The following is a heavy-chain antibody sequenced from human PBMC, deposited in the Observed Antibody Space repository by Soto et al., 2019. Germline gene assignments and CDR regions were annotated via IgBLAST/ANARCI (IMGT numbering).Heavy chain of an antibody. D-gene: IGHD6-6*01. Sequence: SQTLSLTCAISGDSVSSNSAAWNWIRQSPSRGLEWLGRTYYRSKWYNDYAVSVKSRITINPDTSKNQFSLQLNSVTPEDTAVYYCARAPRARIYSYYGMDVWGQGTTVTVSS. CDR2: TYYRSKWYN. J-gene: IGHJ6*02. V-gene: IGHV6-1*01. CDR1: GDSVSSNSAA. CDR3: ARAPRARIYSYYGMDV.